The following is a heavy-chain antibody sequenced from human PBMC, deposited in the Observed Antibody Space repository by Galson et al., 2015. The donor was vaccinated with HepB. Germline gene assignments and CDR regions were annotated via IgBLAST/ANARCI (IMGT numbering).Heavy chain of an antibody. CDR1: EFTFSRYA. D-gene: IGHD6-13*01. CDR3: ASPAAALLYYFDY. Sequence: SLRLSCAASEFTFSRYAMHWVRQAPGKGLEWVAVISYDGSNKYYADSVKGRFTISRDNSKNTLYLQMNSLRAEDTAVYYCASPAAALLYYFDYWGQGTLVTVSS. V-gene: IGHV3-30-3*01. J-gene: IGHJ4*02. CDR2: ISYDGSNK.